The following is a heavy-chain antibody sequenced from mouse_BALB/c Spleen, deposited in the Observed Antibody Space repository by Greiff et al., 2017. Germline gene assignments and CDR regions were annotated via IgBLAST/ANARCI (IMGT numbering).Heavy chain of an antibody. CDR3: TRWGLTGTYAMDY. CDR1: GYTFTSYY. J-gene: IGHJ4*01. D-gene: IGHD4-1*01. Sequence: QVQLKESGAELVKPGASVKLSCKASGYTFTSYYMYWVKQRPGQGLEWIGEINPSNGGTNFNEKFTSKATLTVDKSSSTAYMQLSSLTSEDSAVYYCTRWGLTGTYAMDYWGQGTSVTVSS. CDR2: INPSNGGT. V-gene: IGHV1S81*02.